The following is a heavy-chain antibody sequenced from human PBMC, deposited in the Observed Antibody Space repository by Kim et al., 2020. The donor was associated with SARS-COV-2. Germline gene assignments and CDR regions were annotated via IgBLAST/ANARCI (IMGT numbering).Heavy chain of an antibody. V-gene: IGHV3-21*01. J-gene: IGHJ6*02. Sequence: GGSLRLSCAASGFTFSSYSMNWVRQAPGKGLEWVSSISSSSSYIYYADSVKGRFTISRDNAKNSLYLQMNSLRAEDTAVYYCARDGAGSWSINYYYYGMDVWGQGTTVTVSS. CDR3: ARDGAGSWSINYYYYGMDV. CDR1: GFTFSSYS. CDR2: ISSSSSYI. D-gene: IGHD6-13*01.